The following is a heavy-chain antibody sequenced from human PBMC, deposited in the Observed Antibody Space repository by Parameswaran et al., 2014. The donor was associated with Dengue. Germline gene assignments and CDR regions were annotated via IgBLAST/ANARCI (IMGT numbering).Heavy chain of an antibody. CDR3: ARDPKYGLGTTHYNGDYGLDV. V-gene: IGHV3-30*04. CDR2: ISYDGNTK. CDR1: GFTFRNYA. D-gene: IGHD3-10*01. Sequence: GESLKISCAASGFTFRNYAMHWVRRAPGKGLEWVTVISYDGNTKESAQSVKGRFTISRDNSNNTLYLQMSSLTSEDTAIYYCARDPKYGLGTTHYNGDYGLDVWGQGTTVTVSS. J-gene: IGHJ6*02.